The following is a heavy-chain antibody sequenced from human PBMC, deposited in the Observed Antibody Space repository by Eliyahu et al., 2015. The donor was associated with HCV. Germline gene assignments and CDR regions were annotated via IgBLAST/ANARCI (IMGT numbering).Heavy chain of an antibody. D-gene: IGHD4-17*01. CDR1: GYXFTHXY. J-gene: IGHJ4*02. V-gene: IGHV1-46*01. CDR2: IXPSSGST. Sequence: QVPLVQSGAEVKKPGASVKVSCQASGYXFTHXYXHWVXQAXXKGLXWMGLIXPSSGSTRYAQKFQGRVTMTRDTSASTVYLEVSSLRSDDTAAFYCARGPMTSVTDWGQGTLVIVSS. CDR3: ARGPMTSVTD.